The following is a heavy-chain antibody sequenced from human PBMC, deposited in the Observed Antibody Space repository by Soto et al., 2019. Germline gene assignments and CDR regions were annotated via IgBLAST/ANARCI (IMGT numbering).Heavy chain of an antibody. D-gene: IGHD2-15*01. CDR2: IKQDGSEK. CDR1: GFTFSSYW. CDR3: ATYCSGGSCYAEAFDI. V-gene: IGHV3-7*01. J-gene: IGHJ3*02. Sequence: EVQLVESGGGLVQPGGSLRLSCAASGFTFSSYWMSWVRQAPGKGLEWVANIKQDGSEKYYVDSVKGRFTISRDNAKNSLYLQMNSLRAEGTSVCYCATYCSGGSCYAEAFDIWGQGTMVTVSS.